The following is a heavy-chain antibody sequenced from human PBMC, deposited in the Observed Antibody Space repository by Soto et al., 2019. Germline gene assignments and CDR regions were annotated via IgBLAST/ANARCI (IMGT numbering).Heavy chain of an antibody. V-gene: IGHV4-59*01. D-gene: IGHD3-10*01. CDR3: ARDLPFGRGAFDI. J-gene: IGHJ3*02. CDR1: GGSISSYY. Sequence: SETLSLTCTVSGGSISSYYWSWIRQPPGKGLEWIGYIYYSGSTNYNPSLKSRVTISVDTSKNQFSLKLSSVTAADTAVYYCARDLPFGRGAFDIWGQGTMVTV. CDR2: IYYSGST.